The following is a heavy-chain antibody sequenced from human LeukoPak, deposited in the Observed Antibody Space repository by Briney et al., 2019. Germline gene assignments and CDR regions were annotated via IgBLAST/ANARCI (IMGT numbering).Heavy chain of an antibody. CDR2: ISGSGGST. J-gene: IGHJ4*02. V-gene: IGHV3-23*01. CDR3: AKDLDTVVVPAAMES. CDR1: GFTFSSYA. Sequence: PGGSLRLSCAASGFTFSSYAMSWVRQAPGKGLEWVSAISGSGGSTYYADSVKGRFTLSRDNSKNTLYLQMNSLRAEDTAVYHCAKDLDTVVVPAAMESWGQGTLVTVSS. D-gene: IGHD2-2*03.